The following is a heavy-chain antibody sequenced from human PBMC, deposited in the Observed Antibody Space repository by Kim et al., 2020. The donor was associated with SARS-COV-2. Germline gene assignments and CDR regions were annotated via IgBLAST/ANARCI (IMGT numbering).Heavy chain of an antibody. Sequence: KYYADYVKGRFTISRDNSKNTLYLQMNSLRAEDTAVYYCARGSTANAFDIWRQGTMVTVSS. D-gene: IGHD5-18*01. CDR2: K. J-gene: IGHJ3*02. CDR3: ARGSTANAFDI. V-gene: IGHV3-30*07.